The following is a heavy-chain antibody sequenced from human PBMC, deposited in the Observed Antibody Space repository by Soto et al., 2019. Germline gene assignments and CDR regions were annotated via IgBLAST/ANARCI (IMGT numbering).Heavy chain of an antibody. D-gene: IGHD2-15*01. J-gene: IGHJ5*02. Sequence: SETLSLTCTVSGGSISSYYWSWIRQPPGKGLEWIGYIYYSGSTNYNPSLKSRVTISVDTSKNQFSLKLSSVTAADTAVYYCAGGLNWFDPWGQGTLVTVSS. CDR2: IYYSGST. V-gene: IGHV4-59*01. CDR1: GGSISSYY. CDR3: AGGLNWFDP.